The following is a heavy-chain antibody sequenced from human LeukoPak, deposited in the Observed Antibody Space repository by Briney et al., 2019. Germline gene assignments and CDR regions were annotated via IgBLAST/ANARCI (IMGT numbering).Heavy chain of an antibody. J-gene: IGHJ4*02. D-gene: IGHD3-22*01. CDR3: ARDGFYYDSSGYYPFDY. V-gene: IGHV1-46*01. CDR1: GGTFSSYA. Sequence: GASVKVSCKASGGTFSSYAISWVRQAPGQGLEWMGVINPSGGSTSYAQKFQGRVTMTRDTSTSTVYMELSSLRSEDTAVYYCARDGFYYDSSGYYPFDYWGQGTLVTVSS. CDR2: INPSGGST.